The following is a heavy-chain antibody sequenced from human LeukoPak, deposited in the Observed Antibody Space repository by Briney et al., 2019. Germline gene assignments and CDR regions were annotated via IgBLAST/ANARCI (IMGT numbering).Heavy chain of an antibody. V-gene: IGHV4-4*07. CDR3: ARDIVYLIDEDYG. CDR1: GSSLNTYY. Sequence: SETLSLTCSVSGSSLNTYYWSWIRQPAGKALEWIGRIHTSGSADYSPSLQSRVTISVDMSKKEFSLKLTSATAADTAVYYCARDIVYLIDEDYGWGQGILVTVSS. CDR2: IHTSGSA. J-gene: IGHJ4*02. D-gene: IGHD4-17*01.